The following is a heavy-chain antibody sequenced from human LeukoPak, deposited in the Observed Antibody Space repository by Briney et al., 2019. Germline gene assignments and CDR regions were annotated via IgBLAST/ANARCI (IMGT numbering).Heavy chain of an antibody. V-gene: IGHV1-46*01. CDR1: GYTFTSYY. Sequence: ASVKVSCKASGYTFTSYYMHWVRQAPGQGLEWMGIINPSGGSTSYAQKFQGRATMTRDTSTSTVYMELSSLRSEDTAVYYCASKYYYDSGTLSTFDIWGQGTMVTVSS. CDR2: INPSGGST. D-gene: IGHD3-10*01. J-gene: IGHJ3*02. CDR3: ASKYYYDSGTLSTFDI.